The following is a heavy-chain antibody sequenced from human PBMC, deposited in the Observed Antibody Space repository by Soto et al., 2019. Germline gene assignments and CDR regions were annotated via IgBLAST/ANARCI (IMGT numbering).Heavy chain of an antibody. V-gene: IGHV4-59*08. CDR1: GGSISSYY. D-gene: IGHD6-6*01. CDR2: IYYSGST. Sequence: PSETLSLTCTVSGGSISSYYWSWIRQPPGKGLEWIGYIYYSGSTNYNPSLKSRVTISVDTSKNQFSLKLSSVTAADTAVYYCARHHGAARLNYYYYYMEVWGKGTTVTVSS. J-gene: IGHJ6*03. CDR3: ARHHGAARLNYYYYYMEV.